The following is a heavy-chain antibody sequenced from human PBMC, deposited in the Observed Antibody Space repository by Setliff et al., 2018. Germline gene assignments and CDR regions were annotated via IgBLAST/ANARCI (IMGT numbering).Heavy chain of an antibody. CDR2: INAGNGNT. D-gene: IGHD3-22*01. CDR1: GYTFTSYA. Sequence: ASVKVSCKASGYTFTSYAMHWVRQAPGQRLEWMGWINAGNGNTKYSQKFQGRVTITADKSTSTAYMELSSLRSEDTAVYYCARDATYYYDSSGYYSIWGQGTMVTVSS. V-gene: IGHV1-3*01. J-gene: IGHJ3*02. CDR3: ARDATYYYDSSGYYSI.